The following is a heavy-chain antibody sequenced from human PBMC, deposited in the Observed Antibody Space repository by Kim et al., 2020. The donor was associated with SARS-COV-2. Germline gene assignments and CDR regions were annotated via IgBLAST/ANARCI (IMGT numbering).Heavy chain of an antibody. D-gene: IGHD2-21*01. V-gene: IGHV4-59*01. J-gene: IGHJ6*02. Sequence: SETLSLTCNVSGDSISRGHWSWVRQPPGKGLEWIGYFDNTGTTNYNPSLKSRVTLSADTSKTQFSLKVKSVTAADTAVYYCAGAGILWSGYGMDVWGQGTTVTVSS. CDR2: FDNTGTT. CDR3: AGAGILWSGYGMDV. CDR1: GDSISRGH.